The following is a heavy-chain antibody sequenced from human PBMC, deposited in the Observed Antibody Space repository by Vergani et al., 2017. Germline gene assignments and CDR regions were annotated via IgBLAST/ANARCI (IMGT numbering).Heavy chain of an antibody. D-gene: IGHD2-15*01. J-gene: IGHJ3*02. CDR3: ARDSEDSTLLNAFDS. CDR2: ISYDGTYK. V-gene: IGHV3-30*04. CDR1: GFTFSNYA. Sequence: QVQLVESGGGVVQPGRSLRLSCAASGFTFSNYAMHWVRQAPGKGLEWVAVISYDGTYKYYADSVKGRFTISRDNSKNTLYLQLNSLRAEDTAVYFCARDSEDSTLLNAFDSWGQGTMVTVSS.